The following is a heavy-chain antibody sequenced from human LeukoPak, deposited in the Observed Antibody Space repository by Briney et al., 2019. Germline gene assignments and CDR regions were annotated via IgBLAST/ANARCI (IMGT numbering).Heavy chain of an antibody. CDR1: GGSISSSSYY. CDR3: ARDYTALDY. V-gene: IGHV4-39*07. CDR2: IYYSGST. J-gene: IGHJ4*02. Sequence: PSETLSLTCTVSGGSISSSSYYWGWIRQPPGKGLEWIGSIYYSGSTNYNPSLKSRVTISVDTSKNQFSLKLSSVTAADTAVYYCARDYTALDYWGQGTLVTVSS.